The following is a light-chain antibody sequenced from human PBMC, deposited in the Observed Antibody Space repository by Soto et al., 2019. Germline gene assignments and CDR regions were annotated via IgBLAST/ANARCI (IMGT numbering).Light chain of an antibody. CDR2: GAS. CDR3: QQYNNWPPTWT. V-gene: IGKV3-15*01. J-gene: IGKJ1*01. Sequence: EIVMTQSPATLSVSPGERATLSCRASQSVSSYLAWYQQKPGQAPRLLIYGASTRATGIPARFSGSGCGTEFTLTIGSLRSEDFAVYYCQQYNNWPPTWTFGQGTKVQI. CDR1: QSVSSY.